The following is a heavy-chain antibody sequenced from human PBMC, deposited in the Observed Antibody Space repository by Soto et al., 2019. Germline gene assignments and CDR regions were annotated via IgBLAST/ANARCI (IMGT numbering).Heavy chain of an antibody. CDR3: ARNGHYSMDV. Sequence: SETLSLTCDVSRGSITSGNWYSWVRQPPGKGLQWIGEILHTGSTTYNPSLESRVIMSVDKSKNQFSLKLTSVTDADTAVYYCARNGHYSMDVWGKGTPVTVSS. J-gene: IGHJ6*03. V-gene: IGHV4-4*02. D-gene: IGHD1-1*01. CDR1: RGSITSGNW. CDR2: ILHTGST.